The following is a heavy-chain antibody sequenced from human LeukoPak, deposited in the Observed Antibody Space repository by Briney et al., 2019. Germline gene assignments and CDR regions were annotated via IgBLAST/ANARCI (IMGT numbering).Heavy chain of an antibody. J-gene: IGHJ4*02. D-gene: IGHD6-13*01. V-gene: IGHV3-23*01. CDR3: AKDATIAAALYYFDY. Sequence: GGSLRLSCAASGFTFSSYAMSWVRQPPGKGLEWVAAIRCSGGGTYYAESEKGGFTISRDNSKNALYLQMSSLRAEDTAVYYCAKDATIAAALYYFDYWGQGTLVTVSS. CDR1: GFTFSSYA. CDR2: IRCSGGGT.